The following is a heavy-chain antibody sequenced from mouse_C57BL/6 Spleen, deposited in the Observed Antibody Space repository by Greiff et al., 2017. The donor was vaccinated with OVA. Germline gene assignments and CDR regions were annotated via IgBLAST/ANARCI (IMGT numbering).Heavy chain of an antibody. CDR2: ISYDGSN. J-gene: IGHJ3*01. CDR3: AIDGYWVAY. D-gene: IGHD2-3*01. CDR1: GYSITSGYY. Sequence: EVQLVESGPGLVKPSQSLSLTCSVTGYSITSGYYWNWIRQFPGNKLEWMGYISYDGSNNYNPSLKNRISITRDTSKNQFFLKLNSVTTEDTATYYCAIDGYWVAYWGQGTLVTVSA. V-gene: IGHV3-6*01.